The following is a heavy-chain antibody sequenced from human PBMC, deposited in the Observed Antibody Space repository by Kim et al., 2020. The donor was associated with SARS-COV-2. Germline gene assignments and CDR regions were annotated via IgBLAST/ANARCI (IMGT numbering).Heavy chain of an antibody. V-gene: IGHV3-33*01. J-gene: IGHJ5*02. CDR1: GFTFSSYG. CDR2: IWYDGSNK. CDR3: ARDSSSRGWFDP. Sequence: GGSLRLSCAASGFTFSSYGMHWVRQAPGKGLEWVAVIWYDGSNKYYADSVKGRFTISRDNSKNTLYLQMNSLRAEDTAVYYWARDSSSRGWFDPWGQGTLVTVSS. D-gene: IGHD6-13*01.